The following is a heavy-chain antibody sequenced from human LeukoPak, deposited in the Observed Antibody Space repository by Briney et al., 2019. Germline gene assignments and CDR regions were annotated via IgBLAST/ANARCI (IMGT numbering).Heavy chain of an antibody. V-gene: IGHV1-24*01. CDR1: GYTLTGLS. CDR2: FDPEDGET. J-gene: IGHJ5*02. Sequence: GASVKVSCKVSGYTLTGLSMHWVRQAPGKGLEWMGGFDPEDGETIYAQKFQGRVTMTEDTSTDTAYMELSSLRSEDTAVYYCATGGGGLYYYGFNWFDPWGQGTLVTVSS. CDR3: ATGGGGLYYYGFNWFDP. D-gene: IGHD3-10*01.